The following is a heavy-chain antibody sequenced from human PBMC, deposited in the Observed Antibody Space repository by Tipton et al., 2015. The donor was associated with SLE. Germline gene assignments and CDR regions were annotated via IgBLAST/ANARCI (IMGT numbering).Heavy chain of an antibody. CDR1: GGSISSYY. CDR3: AREVEHRYYFDY. V-gene: IGHV4-4*08. Sequence: GLVKPSETLSLTCTVSGGSISSYYWSWIRQSPGKGLEWIGYIYTSGTTNYNPSLRSRTSISVDTSKNQFSLNLISVTAADTAVYYCAREVEHRYYFDYWGQGTLVTVSS. J-gene: IGHJ4*02. CDR2: IYTSGTT.